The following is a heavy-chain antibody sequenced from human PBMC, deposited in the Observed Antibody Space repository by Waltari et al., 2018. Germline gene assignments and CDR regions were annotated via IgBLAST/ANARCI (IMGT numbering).Heavy chain of an antibody. CDR1: GFTFSDYA. D-gene: IGHD4-17*01. J-gene: IGHJ4*02. V-gene: IGHV3-23*03. CDR2: IYRSGTT. Sequence: QLLESGGGLVQPGGSLRLSCVASGFTFSDYAMSWVRQAPGKGLDWVAVIYRSGTTIYADSVKGRFTISRDNSKNTLYLQMNSLRAEDTAVYYCAKARDTVTKASCDYWGQGTLVTVSS. CDR3: AKARDTVTKASCDY.